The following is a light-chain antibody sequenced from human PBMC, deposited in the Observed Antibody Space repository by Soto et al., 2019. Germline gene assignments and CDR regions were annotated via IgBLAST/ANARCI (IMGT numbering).Light chain of an antibody. V-gene: IGKV3-15*01. Sequence: EIVMTQSPATLSVSPGERATLSCRASQGVSNNLAWYQQKPGQVPRLLIYGASTRATGIPARFSGSGSGTEFTLTISSLQSEDFAVYYCQQYNDWPRGTFGQGTEVEIK. J-gene: IGKJ1*01. CDR2: GAS. CDR3: QQYNDWPRGT. CDR1: QGVSNN.